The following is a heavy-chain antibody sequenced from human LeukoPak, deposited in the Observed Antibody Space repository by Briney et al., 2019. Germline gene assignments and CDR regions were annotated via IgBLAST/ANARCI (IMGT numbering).Heavy chain of an antibody. CDR1: GFSFTNYV. CDR2: SSESGSYT. D-gene: IGHD2-8*01. Sequence: GGSLRLSCAASGFSFTNYVMNWVRQAPGKGLEWVSSSSESGSYTFYADSVRGRFTISRDNSKNTLYLQMNSLRAADTALYYCTTGVRPNTKAFDIWGQGAMVTVSS. J-gene: IGHJ3*02. V-gene: IGHV3-23*01. CDR3: TTGVRPNTKAFDI.